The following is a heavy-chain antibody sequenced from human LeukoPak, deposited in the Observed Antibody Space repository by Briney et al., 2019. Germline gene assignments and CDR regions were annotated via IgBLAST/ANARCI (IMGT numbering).Heavy chain of an antibody. D-gene: IGHD6-6*01. CDR3: ARDIYSSSSGNWFDP. CDR2: IYYSGST. CDR1: GGSISSYY. Sequence: PSETLSLTCTVSGGSISSYYWSWIRQPPGKGLEWIGYIYYSGSTNYNPSLKSRVTISVDTSKNQFPLKLSSVTAADTAVYYCARDIYSSSSGNWFDPWGQGTLVTVSS. J-gene: IGHJ5*02. V-gene: IGHV4-59*01.